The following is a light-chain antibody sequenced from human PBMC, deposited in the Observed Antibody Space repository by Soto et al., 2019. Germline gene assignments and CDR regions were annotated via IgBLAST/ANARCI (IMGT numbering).Light chain of an antibody. CDR1: QSVRSY. V-gene: IGKV3-11*01. J-gene: IGKJ4*01. CDR2: DAS. CDR3: QQGSNWTPGLT. Sequence: EIVLTQSPATLSLSPGERATLSCRASQSVRSYLAWYQQKPGQTPRLLIYDASNRATGIPARFSGSGSGTDFTLTISSLEPEDFAVYDCQQGSNWTPGLTFGGGTKVEIK.